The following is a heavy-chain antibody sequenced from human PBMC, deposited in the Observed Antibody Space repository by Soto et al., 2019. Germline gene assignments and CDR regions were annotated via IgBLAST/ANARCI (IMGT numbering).Heavy chain of an antibody. V-gene: IGHV1-69*01. CDR3: ARDLGYDESSGYYNWCDP. CDR2: IIPIFGTA. CDR1: GGTFSSYA. Sequence: QVQLVQSGAEVKKPGSSVKVSCKSSGGTFSSYAISWVRQAPVQGLEWMGGIIPIFGTANYAQTFQGRVTITADESTRTAYMELSSLRSEDTTVYYCARDLGYDESSGYYNWCDPWGKGTLVTVSS. D-gene: IGHD3-22*01. J-gene: IGHJ5*02.